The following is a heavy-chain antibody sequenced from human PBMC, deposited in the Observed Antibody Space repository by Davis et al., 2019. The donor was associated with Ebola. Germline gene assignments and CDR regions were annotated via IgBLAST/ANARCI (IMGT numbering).Heavy chain of an antibody. CDR3: AREIKPYWYFDL. J-gene: IGHJ2*01. CDR1: GFSFDDYA. V-gene: IGHV3-43*02. CDR2: ISAVGDKT. Sequence: GESLKISCAASGFSFDDYAIHWVRQAPGKGLEWLSLISAVGDKTDYADSVRGRFTISRDNSKNSLYLQMNSLRTEDTALYYCAREIKPYWYFDLWGRGTLVTVSS.